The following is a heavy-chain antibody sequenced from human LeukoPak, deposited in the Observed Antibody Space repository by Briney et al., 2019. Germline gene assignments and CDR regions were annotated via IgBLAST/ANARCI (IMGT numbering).Heavy chain of an antibody. CDR2: INGDESST. V-gene: IGHV3-74*01. Sequence: GGSLRLSCAASAFTFNTYWMHWVRQVPGRGLEWVSRINGDESSTNYADSVKGRFTIPRDNAKDTLYLHMNSLTAEDTAVYYCARGAKWAYYFDYWGRGTLVTVSS. D-gene: IGHD1-26*01. CDR1: AFTFNTYW. J-gene: IGHJ4*02. CDR3: ARGAKWAYYFDY.